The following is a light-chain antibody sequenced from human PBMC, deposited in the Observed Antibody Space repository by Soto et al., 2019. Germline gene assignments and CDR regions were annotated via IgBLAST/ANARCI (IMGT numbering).Light chain of an antibody. CDR2: AAS. Sequence: AIQMTQSPSSLSASVGDRVTITCRASQGIRNDLGCYQQKPGKAPELLIFAASNLQSEVPSRFSGSGSGTDFTLITSSLQPEDFATYYCLQDYNYPWTFGQGTKVEIE. V-gene: IGKV1-6*01. CDR3: LQDYNYPWT. J-gene: IGKJ1*01. CDR1: QGIRND.